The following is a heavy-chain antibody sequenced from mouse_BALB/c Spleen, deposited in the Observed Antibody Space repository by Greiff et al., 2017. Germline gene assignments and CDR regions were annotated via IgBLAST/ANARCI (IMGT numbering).Heavy chain of an antibody. J-gene: IGHJ1*01. V-gene: IGHV3-8*02. D-gene: IGHD1-1*01. CDR3: ARSPITTVVDWYFDV. CDR1: GDSITSGY. Sequence: DVQLQESGPSLVKPSQTLSLTCSVTGDSITSGYWNWIRKFPGNKLEYMGYISYSGSTYYNPSLKSRISITRDTSKNQYYLQLNSVTTEDTATYYCARSPITTVVDWYFDVWGAGTTVTVSS. CDR2: ISYSGST.